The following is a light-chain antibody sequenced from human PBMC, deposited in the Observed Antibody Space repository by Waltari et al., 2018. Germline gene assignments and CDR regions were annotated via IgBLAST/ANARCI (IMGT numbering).Light chain of an antibody. V-gene: IGLV1-47*01. J-gene: IGLJ7*01. Sequence: QSALTQPPAASGTPGQRLIISCSGSGSNIGTNFVYWYQQFPGTAPKLLIYRSDQGASGVPDRISGSKSGSSASLAISGLQSEDESLYYCAAWDDSLSAVVFGGGTQVTVL. CDR1: GSNIGTNF. CDR2: RSD. CDR3: AAWDDSLSAVV.